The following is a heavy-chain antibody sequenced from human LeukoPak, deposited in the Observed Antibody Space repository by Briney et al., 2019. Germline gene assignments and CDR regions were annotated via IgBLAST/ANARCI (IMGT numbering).Heavy chain of an antibody. CDR3: VKDWRDEANCGGDCLEY. CDR1: GINFYICA. V-gene: IGHV3-23*01. J-gene: IGHJ4*02. Sequence: GGSLSLSCAASGINFYICAMTWVRQAPGQGLEWVSSVSDSDTNTYYADPVKGRITISRDNSKNTLYLQMNSLRAEDTAVYYCVKDWRDEANCGGDCLEYWGQGTPVTVSS. D-gene: IGHD2-21*02. CDR2: VSDSDTNT.